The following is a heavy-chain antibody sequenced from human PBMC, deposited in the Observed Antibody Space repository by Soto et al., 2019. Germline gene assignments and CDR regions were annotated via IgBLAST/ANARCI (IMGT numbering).Heavy chain of an antibody. V-gene: IGHV1-69*13. CDR1: GGTLSSYA. J-gene: IGHJ6*02. CDR2: IIPIFGTA. CDR3: ARDHVGVNYDFWSGYRSHYGMAV. Sequence: ASVKVSCKASGGTLSSYAISWVRQAPGQGLEWMGGIIPIFGTANYAQKFQGRVTITADESTSTAYMELSSLRSEDTAVYYCARDHVGVNYDFWSGYRSHYGMAVSGQGTTVTVSS. D-gene: IGHD3-3*01.